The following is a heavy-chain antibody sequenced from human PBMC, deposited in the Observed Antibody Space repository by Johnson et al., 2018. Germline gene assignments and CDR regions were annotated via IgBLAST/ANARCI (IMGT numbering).Heavy chain of an antibody. CDR3: ARDRDYGDAFDI. J-gene: IGHJ3*02. Sequence: QVQLQESGPGLVKPSETLSLTCAVSGGSVSSYYWSWIRQPPGKGLEWIGYIYYSGSTNYNPSLTSRVTISLDTSKNQFSLKLSAVTAAGTAVYYCARDRDYGDAFDIWGQGTMVTVSS. D-gene: IGHD4-17*01. CDR1: GGSVSSYY. V-gene: IGHV4-59*02. CDR2: IYYSGST.